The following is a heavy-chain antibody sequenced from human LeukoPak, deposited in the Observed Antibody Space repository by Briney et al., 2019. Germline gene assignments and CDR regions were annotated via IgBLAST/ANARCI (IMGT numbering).Heavy chain of an antibody. CDR3: ARDMVRGDLTDY. D-gene: IGHD3-10*01. CDR1: GFTFSDYY. J-gene: IGHJ4*02. Sequence: PGGSLRLSCAASGFTFSDYYMSWIRQAPGKGPEWVSYISSSSSYTNYADSVKGRFTISRDNAKNSLYLQMNSLRAEDTAVYYCARDMVRGDLTDYWGQGTLVTVSS. V-gene: IGHV3-11*06. CDR2: ISSSSSYT.